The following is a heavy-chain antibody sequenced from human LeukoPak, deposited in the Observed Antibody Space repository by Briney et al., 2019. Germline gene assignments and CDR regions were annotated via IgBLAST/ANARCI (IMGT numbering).Heavy chain of an antibody. CDR1: GHTFTSYG. V-gene: IGHV1-18*01. CDR2: ISAYNGNT. J-gene: IGHJ4*02. D-gene: IGHD2-2*01. CDR3: ARDGPVVPAAAPFDY. Sequence: GASVKVSCKASGHTFTSYGISWVRQAPGQGLEWMGWISAYNGNTNYAQKLQGRVTMTTDTSTSTAYMELRSLRSDDTAVYYCARDGPVVPAAAPFDYWGQGTLVTVSS.